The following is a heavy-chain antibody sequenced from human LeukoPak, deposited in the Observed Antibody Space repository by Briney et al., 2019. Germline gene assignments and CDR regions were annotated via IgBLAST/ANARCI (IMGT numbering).Heavy chain of an antibody. CDR2: ISAYNGNT. D-gene: IGHD6-19*01. J-gene: IGHJ4*02. CDR3: ARPPVYSSGWDPFDY. V-gene: IGHV1-18*01. CDR1: AYTCTSYG. Sequence: ASGKVSCKASAYTCTSYGISWVRQAPVQGLEWMGWISAYNGNTNYAQKLQGRGNMTTDTSTSTAYMELRGLRSDDTAVYYCARPPVYSSGWDPFDYWGQGTLVTVSP.